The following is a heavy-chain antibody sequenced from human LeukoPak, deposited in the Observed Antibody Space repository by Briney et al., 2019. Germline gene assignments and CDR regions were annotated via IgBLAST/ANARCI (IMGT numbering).Heavy chain of an antibody. CDR1: GFTFSRYS. D-gene: IGHD4-17*01. Sequence: GGSLRLSCAASGFTFSRYSMNWVRQAPGKGLEWVSSISSSSSYIYYADSVKGRFTISRDNAKNSLYLQMNSLRAEDTAVYYCARDHDYGDPPSAFDIWGQGTMVTVSS. CDR3: ARDHDYGDPPSAFDI. V-gene: IGHV3-21*01. CDR2: ISSSSSYI. J-gene: IGHJ3*02.